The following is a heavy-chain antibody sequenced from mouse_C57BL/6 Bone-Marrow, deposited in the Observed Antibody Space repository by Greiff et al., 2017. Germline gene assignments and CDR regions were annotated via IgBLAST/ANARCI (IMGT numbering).Heavy chain of an antibody. CDR1: GYSITSGYY. CDR2: ISYDGSN. CDR3: ASVWFAY. V-gene: IGHV3-6*01. Sequence: DVHLVESGPGLVKPSQSLSLTCSVTGYSITSGYYWNWIRQFPGNKLEWMGYISYDGSNNYNPSLKNRISITRDTSKNQFFLKLNSVTTEDTATYYCASVWFAYWGQGTLVTVSA. J-gene: IGHJ3*01.